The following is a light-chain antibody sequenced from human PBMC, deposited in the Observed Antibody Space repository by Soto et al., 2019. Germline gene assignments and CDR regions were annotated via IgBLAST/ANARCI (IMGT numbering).Light chain of an antibody. CDR3: QQYNNWPPLT. V-gene: IGKV3-15*01. CDR1: QSVSSN. Sequence: EIVLTQSPATLSVSPGERATLSCRASQSVSSNLAWYQQKPGQAPRLLIYGASTRATGIPARFSGSGYGTEFTLTISGLQSEDFAVYYCQQYNNWPPLTFGGGTKVEIK. J-gene: IGKJ4*01. CDR2: GAS.